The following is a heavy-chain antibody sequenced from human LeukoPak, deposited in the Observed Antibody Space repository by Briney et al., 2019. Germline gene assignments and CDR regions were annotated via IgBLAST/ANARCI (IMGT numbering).Heavy chain of an antibody. CDR1: GYTFTSYG. Sequence: GASVKVSCKASGYTFTSYGISWVRQAPGQGLEWMGWISAYNGNTNYAQKLQGRVTMTTDTSTSTAYMELRSLRSDDTAVYYYARDGPAFLTGPYYLDYWGQGTLVTVSS. V-gene: IGHV1-18*01. CDR3: ARDGPAFLTGPYYLDY. J-gene: IGHJ4*02. CDR2: ISAYNGNT. D-gene: IGHD3-9*01.